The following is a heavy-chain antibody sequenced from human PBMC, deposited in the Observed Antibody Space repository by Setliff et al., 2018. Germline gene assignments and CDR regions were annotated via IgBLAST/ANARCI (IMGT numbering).Heavy chain of an antibody. V-gene: IGHV1-18*01. CDR1: GYTFTSYG. CDR2: ISAYNGNT. D-gene: IGHD4-17*01. Sequence: VASVKVSCKASGYTFTSYGISWVRQAPGQGLEWMGWISAYNGNTNYAQKLQGRVTMTTDTPTSTAYMELRSLRSDDTAVYYCARDADGDYDAFDIWGQGTMVTVSS. CDR3: ARDADGDYDAFDI. J-gene: IGHJ3*02.